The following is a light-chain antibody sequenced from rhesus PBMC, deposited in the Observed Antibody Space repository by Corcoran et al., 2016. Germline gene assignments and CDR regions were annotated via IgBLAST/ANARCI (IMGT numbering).Light chain of an antibody. CDR1: QSVGTH. CDR2: DAS. J-gene: IGKJ1*01. Sequence: ETVVTQSPATLSLSPGERATLSCRASQSVGTHLAWYPQKPGQAPKIRIYDASSRATGIPDRFSGIGSETEVTLTSSRRGPEYVGFYHCRQDNNRRTFGQGTKVEIK. CDR3: RQDNNRRT. V-gene: IGKV3-24*04.